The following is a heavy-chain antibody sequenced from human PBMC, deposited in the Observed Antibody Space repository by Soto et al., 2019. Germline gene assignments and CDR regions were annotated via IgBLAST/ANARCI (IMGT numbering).Heavy chain of an antibody. Sequence: GASVKVSCKASGYTFTSYAMHWVRQAPGQRLEWMGWINAGNGNTKYSQKFQGRVTITRDTSASTAYMELSSLRSEDTAVYYCARGGRYCISTSCYLSAFGIWGQGTMVTVSS. CDR3: ARGGRYCISTSCYLSAFGI. V-gene: IGHV1-3*01. CDR1: GYTFTSYA. CDR2: INAGNGNT. D-gene: IGHD2-2*01. J-gene: IGHJ3*02.